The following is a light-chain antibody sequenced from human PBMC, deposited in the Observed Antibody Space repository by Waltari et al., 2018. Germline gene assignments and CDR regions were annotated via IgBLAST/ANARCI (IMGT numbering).Light chain of an antibody. Sequence: QSVLTQPPSVSGAPGQRVTISCTGSSSNIGAGSDVHWYRQLPGTTPNLLIYGNNNRPSGVPDRFAGSKSGSSASLAITGLHAEDEADCYGQSYDSSLSGVVFGGGTKLTVL. CDR1: SSNIGAGSD. J-gene: IGLJ2*01. CDR3: QSYDSSLSGVV. V-gene: IGLV1-40*01. CDR2: GNN.